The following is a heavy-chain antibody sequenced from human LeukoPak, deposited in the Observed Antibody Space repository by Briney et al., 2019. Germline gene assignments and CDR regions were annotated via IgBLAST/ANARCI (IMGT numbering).Heavy chain of an antibody. CDR2: IWYDGSNK. CDR3: TGHHQAYSRTY. Sequence: PGGSLRLSCAASGFTFSSYGMYWVRQAPGKGLEWVAFIWYDGSNKYYADSVKGRFTISRDNSKNTLYLQMNSLRAEDTAVYYCTGHHQAYSRTYWGQGTLVTVSS. D-gene: IGHD4-11*01. CDR1: GFTFSSYG. V-gene: IGHV3-33*08. J-gene: IGHJ4*02.